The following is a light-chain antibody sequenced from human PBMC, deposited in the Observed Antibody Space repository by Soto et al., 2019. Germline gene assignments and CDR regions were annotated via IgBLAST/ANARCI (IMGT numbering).Light chain of an antibody. CDR1: QSIDTH. J-gene: IGKJ1*01. Sequence: DIRMTQSPSSLSASVGDRVTITCRASQSIDTHLNWYQQHPGKAPNALIYEASNLQSGVPSRFSGSGSGTDFTLTIRGLQPADSATYYCHQTYSPPDTFGQGTKVEIK. CDR2: EAS. V-gene: IGKV1-39*01. CDR3: HQTYSPPDT.